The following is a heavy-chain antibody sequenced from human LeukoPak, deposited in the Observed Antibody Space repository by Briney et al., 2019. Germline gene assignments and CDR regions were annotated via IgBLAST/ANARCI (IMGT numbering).Heavy chain of an antibody. D-gene: IGHD6-13*01. CDR1: GFTVSSSY. V-gene: IGHV3-66*01. CDR3: ARDLEAANTYYFDY. Sequence: GGSLRLSCAASGFTVSSSYMSWVRQAPGKGLEWVSVISSAGTTYYADSAKGRFTISRDNSKNTVYLQVNSLRDEDTAVYYCARDLEAANTYYFDYWGQGTMVTVSS. CDR2: ISSAGTT. J-gene: IGHJ4*02.